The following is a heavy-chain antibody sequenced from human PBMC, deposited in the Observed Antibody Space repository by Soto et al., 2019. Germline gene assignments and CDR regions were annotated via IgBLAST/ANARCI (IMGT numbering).Heavy chain of an antibody. CDR2: ISGTGSNI. CDR1: GFTFSDYY. Sequence: QVQLVESGGGLVKPGGSLRLSCAASGFTFSDYYMTWIRQAPGKGLEWVSYISGTGSNIYYADSVKGRLTISRDNAKKSLYLQMHSLRAEDTAVYYCARRTLIGAFDYWGQGTLVTVSS. V-gene: IGHV3-11*01. J-gene: IGHJ4*02. CDR3: ARRTLIGAFDY. D-gene: IGHD3-22*01.